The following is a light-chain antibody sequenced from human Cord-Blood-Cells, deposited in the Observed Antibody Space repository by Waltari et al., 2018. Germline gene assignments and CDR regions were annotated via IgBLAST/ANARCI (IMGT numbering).Light chain of an antibody. Sequence: QSALTQPASVSGSPGQSITISCTGTSSDVGSYNLVSCYQQHPGKAPKLMIYEGRKRPSGVSNRFSGAKSGNTASLTISGLQAEDEADYYCCSYAGSSTVFGGGTQLTVL. J-gene: IGLJ7*01. V-gene: IGLV2-23*01. CDR3: CSYAGSSTV. CDR2: EGR. CDR1: SSDVGSYNL.